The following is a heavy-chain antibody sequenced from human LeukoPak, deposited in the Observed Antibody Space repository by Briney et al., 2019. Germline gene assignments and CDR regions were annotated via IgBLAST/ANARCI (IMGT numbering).Heavy chain of an antibody. D-gene: IGHD6-13*01. CDR2: IYPGDSDT. CDR3: ARALSSSPRDYYYGMDV. Sequence: GESLKISCKGSGYSFTSYWLGWVRQMPGKGLEWMGIIYPGDSDTRYSPSFQGQVTISADKSISTAYLQWSSLKASDTAMYYCARALSSSPRDYYYGMDVWGQGTTVTVPS. J-gene: IGHJ6*02. V-gene: IGHV5-51*01. CDR1: GYSFTSYW.